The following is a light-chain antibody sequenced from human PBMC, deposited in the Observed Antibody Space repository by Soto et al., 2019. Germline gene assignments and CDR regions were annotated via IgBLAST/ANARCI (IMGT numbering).Light chain of an antibody. J-gene: IGKJ2*01. V-gene: IGKV3-15*01. CDR1: QNIGSY. CDR3: QQYNTLPPYT. Sequence: ELVRTQSPATLSAYPVERVILSCRASQNIGSYLAWYQQRPGQAPRLLMYGASTRATETPARFSSSGSATDFTHTISSLQSEDFEVYYCQQYNTLPPYTFGQGTQLESK. CDR2: GAS.